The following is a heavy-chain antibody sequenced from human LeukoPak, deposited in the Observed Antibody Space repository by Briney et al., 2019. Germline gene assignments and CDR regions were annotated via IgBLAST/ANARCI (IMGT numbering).Heavy chain of an antibody. J-gene: IGHJ4*02. CDR1: GFTFSSHA. CDR2: ISGSGGST. V-gene: IGHV3-23*01. D-gene: IGHD3-16*01. CDR3: AKWGSSSLSGY. Sequence: GGSLRLSCAASGFTFSSHAMSWARQAPGKGLEWVSTISGSGGSTYYADSVKGRFTISRDNAKNSLYLQMNSLRAEDTAVYYCAKWGSSSLSGYWGQGTLVTVSS.